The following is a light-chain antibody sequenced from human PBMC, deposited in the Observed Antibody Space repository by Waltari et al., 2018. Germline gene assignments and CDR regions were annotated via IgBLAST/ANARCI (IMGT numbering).Light chain of an antibody. CDR1: QNINSN. CDR3: QQYSLGPPIT. CDR2: AAS. Sequence: IVLTQSPDTLSVSPGETATLSCRASQNINSNLAWYHQRPSQPPRLLLHAASTRAPGVPARFSGSRSGTEFTLTISNLQSEDVAVYYCQQYSLGPPITFGQGTRLEIK. J-gene: IGKJ5*01. V-gene: IGKV3-15*01.